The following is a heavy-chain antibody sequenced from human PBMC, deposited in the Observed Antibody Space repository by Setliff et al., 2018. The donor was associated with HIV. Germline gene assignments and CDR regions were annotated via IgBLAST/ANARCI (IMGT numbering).Heavy chain of an antibody. V-gene: IGHV5-51*01. J-gene: IGHJ6*03. Sequence: PGESLKISCKGSGYSFTSYWIGWVRQMPGKGLEWMGIIYPGDSDTRYSPSFQGQVTISADKSISTAYLQWSSLKASENAMYYCARHKGAGPYYYYMDVWGKGTTVTVSS. CDR3: ARHKGAGPYYYYMDV. CDR2: IYPGDSDT. D-gene: IGHD3-16*01. CDR1: GYSFTSYW.